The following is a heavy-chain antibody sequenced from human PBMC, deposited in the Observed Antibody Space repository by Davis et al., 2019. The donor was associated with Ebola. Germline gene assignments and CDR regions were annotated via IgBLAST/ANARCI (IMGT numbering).Heavy chain of an antibody. CDR1: GASISTADYL. CDR3: AREETRGSIAGWFDP. J-gene: IGHJ5*02. CDR2: IFYSGTP. Sequence: MPSETLSLTCTVSGASISTADYLWARIRQPPGKGLVWTGSIFYSGTPYYNPSLKSRVTMSVDTSKNQFSVRLSSLTAADTALYYCAREETRGSIAGWFDPWGQGTLVTVSS. V-gene: IGHV4-39*02. D-gene: IGHD2-21*01.